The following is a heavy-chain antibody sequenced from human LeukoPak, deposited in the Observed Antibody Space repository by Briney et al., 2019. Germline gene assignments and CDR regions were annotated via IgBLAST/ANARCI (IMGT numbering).Heavy chain of an antibody. D-gene: IGHD3-22*01. CDR2: INPNSGGT. CDR1: GYTFTGYY. J-gene: IGHJ3*02. Sequence: GASVKVSCEASGYTFTGYYMHWVRQAPGQGLEWMGWINPNSGGTKCAQNFQGRVTMTRDTSISTAYMELSRLRSDDTAVYYCARDSAVYDSSGYFLHAFDIWGQGTMVTVSS. CDR3: ARDSAVYDSSGYFLHAFDI. V-gene: IGHV1-2*02.